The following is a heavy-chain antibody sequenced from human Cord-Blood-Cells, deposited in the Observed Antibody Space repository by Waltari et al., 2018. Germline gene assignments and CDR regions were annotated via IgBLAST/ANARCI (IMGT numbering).Heavy chain of an antibody. V-gene: IGHV4-31*03. D-gene: IGHD3-3*01. CDR3: AREANFGVVIDY. J-gene: IGHJ4*02. CDR2: IYSSGST. Sequence: QVQLQESDPGLVKPSQTLSLTCTVSGGSISSGGYYWSWIRQHPGKGLEWIGYIYSSGSTYYNPSLKSRVTISVDTSKNQFSLKLSSVTAADTAVYYCAREANFGVVIDYWGQGTLVTVSS. CDR1: GGSISSGGYY.